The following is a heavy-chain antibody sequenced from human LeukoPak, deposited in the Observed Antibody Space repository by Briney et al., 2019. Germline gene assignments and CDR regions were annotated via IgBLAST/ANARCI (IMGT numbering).Heavy chain of an antibody. CDR1: GYSFSSDYF. V-gene: IGHV4-38-2*02. J-gene: IGHJ3*02. CDR2: IYHSGTT. D-gene: IGHD1-26*01. CDR3: ARDLTGSDAFDI. Sequence: SETLSLTCGVSGYSFSSDYFWGGLRQPPGKGREWIGIIYHSGTTYYNPSLKCRVTISVDTSKNQFSLKLSSVTAADTAVYYCARDLTGSDAFDIWGQGTMVTASS.